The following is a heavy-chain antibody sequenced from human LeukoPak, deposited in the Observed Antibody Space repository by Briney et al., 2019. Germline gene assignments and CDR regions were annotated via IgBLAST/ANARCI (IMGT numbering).Heavy chain of an antibody. Sequence: ASVKLSCKASGYTFTDSYIHWVRQAPGQGLEWMGWINPDSGGTNYAQKFKGRVTMSRDTSITTVYMQLSSLRSDDTAVYYCARVKYRAAGDKQYWGRGTLVTVSS. CDR2: INPDSGGT. V-gene: IGHV1-2*02. J-gene: IGHJ4*02. D-gene: IGHD6-13*01. CDR3: ARVKYRAAGDKQY. CDR1: GYTFTDSY.